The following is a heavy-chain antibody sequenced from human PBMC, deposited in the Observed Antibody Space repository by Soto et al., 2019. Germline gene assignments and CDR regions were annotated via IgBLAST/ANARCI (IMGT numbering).Heavy chain of an antibody. V-gene: IGHV4-31*03. D-gene: IGHD1-26*01. Sequence: QVQLQESGAGLVKPSQTLSLTCTVSGGSISSGGYYWSWIRQHPGKGLEWIGYIYYSGSTYYNPSLKSRVTISVDTSKNQFCLKLSSVTAADTAVYYCARDLSGSYDIGGFDYWGQGTLVTVSS. CDR1: GGSISSGGYY. CDR2: IYYSGST. CDR3: ARDLSGSYDIGGFDY. J-gene: IGHJ4*02.